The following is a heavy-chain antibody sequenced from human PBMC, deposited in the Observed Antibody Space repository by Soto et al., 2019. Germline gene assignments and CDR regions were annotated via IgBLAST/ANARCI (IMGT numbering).Heavy chain of an antibody. V-gene: IGHV3-23*01. CDR3: AKVPDIVVVPASNWFDP. J-gene: IGHJ5*02. Sequence: EVQLLESGGGLVQPGGSLRLSCAASGFTFSSYAMSWVRQAPGKGLEWVSAISGSGGSTYCADSVKGRFTISRDNSKNTLYLQMNSLRAEDTAVYYCAKVPDIVVVPASNWFDPWGQGTLVTVSS. CDR2: ISGSGGST. D-gene: IGHD2-2*01. CDR1: GFTFSSYA.